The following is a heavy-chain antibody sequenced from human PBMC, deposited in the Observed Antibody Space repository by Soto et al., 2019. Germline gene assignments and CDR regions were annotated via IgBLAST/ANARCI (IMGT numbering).Heavy chain of an antibody. CDR1: GCTISSYA. D-gene: IGHD3-16*01. J-gene: IGHJ4*02. CDR2: ISYDGSNK. V-gene: IGHV3-30-3*01. CDR3: ARAQGLTYYFDY. Sequence: GGALRLSGAASGCTISSYAMHGIRKAPGKGLEWVEVISYDGSNKYYAASVKGRFTISRDNSKDTLYLQMNSLRAEDTAVYYCARAQGLTYYFDYWGQGTLVTVSS.